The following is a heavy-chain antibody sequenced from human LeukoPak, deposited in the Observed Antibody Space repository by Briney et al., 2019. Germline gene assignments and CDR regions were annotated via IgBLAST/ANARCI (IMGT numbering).Heavy chain of an antibody. CDR3: AREEVGAPGDY. J-gene: IGHJ4*02. CDR1: GFIFSSYG. D-gene: IGHD1-26*01. CDR2: ISYDGSNK. V-gene: IGHV3-30*03. Sequence: PGGSLRLSCAASGFIFSSYGMHWVRQAPGKGLEWVAVISYDGSNKYYADSVKGRFTISRDNSKNTLYLQMNSLRAEDTAVYYCAREEVGAPGDYWGQGTLVTVSS.